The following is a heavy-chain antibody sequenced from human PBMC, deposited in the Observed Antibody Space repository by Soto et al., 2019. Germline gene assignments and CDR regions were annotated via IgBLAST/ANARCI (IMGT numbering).Heavy chain of an antibody. D-gene: IGHD2-15*01. J-gene: IGHJ4*02. Sequence: ASVKVSCKASGYSFTIFGIVWVRQAPGQGLEWMGWISGHNGNTRYAQHLQDRVTMTTDTSTSTAYMELRSLRPDDTAVYYCARGVATLTSQLDHWGQGTQVTVSS. V-gene: IGHV1-18*01. CDR2: ISGHNGNT. CDR3: ARGVATLTSQLDH. CDR1: GYSFTIFG.